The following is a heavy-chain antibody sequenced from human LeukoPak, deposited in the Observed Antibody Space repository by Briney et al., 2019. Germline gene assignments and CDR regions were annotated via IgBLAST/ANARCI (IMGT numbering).Heavy chain of an antibody. D-gene: IGHD4-23*01. J-gene: IGHJ4*02. Sequence: GGSLRLSCAASGFTFSNSAMSWVRQAPGKGLEWVSTLSGSGITTYYADSVKGRFTISRDNSKNTLYLQMNSLRAEDTAVYYCARDHGGNYLDYWGQGTLVTVYS. CDR1: GFTFSNSA. V-gene: IGHV3-23*01. CDR2: LSGSGITT. CDR3: ARDHGGNYLDY.